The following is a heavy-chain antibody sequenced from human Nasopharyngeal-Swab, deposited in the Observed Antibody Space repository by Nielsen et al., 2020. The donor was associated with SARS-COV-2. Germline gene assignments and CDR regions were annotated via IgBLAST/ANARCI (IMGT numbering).Heavy chain of an antibody. CDR3: ARGREYCSSTSCNNWFDP. J-gene: IGHJ5*02. CDR1: GYSISSGYY. V-gene: IGHV4-38-2*01. CDR2: IYHSGST. Sequence: SQTLSLTCAVSGYSISSGYYWGWIRQPPGKGLEWIGSIYHSGSTNYNPSLKSRVTISVDTSKNQFSLKLSSVTAADTAVYYCARGREYCSSTSCNNWFDPWGQGTLVTVSS. D-gene: IGHD2-2*01.